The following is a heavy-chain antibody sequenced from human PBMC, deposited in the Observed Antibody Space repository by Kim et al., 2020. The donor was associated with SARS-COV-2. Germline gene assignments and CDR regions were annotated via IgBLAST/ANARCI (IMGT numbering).Heavy chain of an antibody. D-gene: IGHD2-8*02. CDR2: IRSKPEGGTT. J-gene: IGHJ4*01. V-gene: IGHV3-15*01. CDR3: TTGPERSTETRDY. CDR1: GFTFSNAW. Sequence: GGSLRLSCAASGFTFSNAWMSWIRQAPGKGLEWVGRIRSKPEGGTTEYAAPVKGRFTISRDDSQNTVFLQMNSLETEDTAVYYCTTGPERSTETRDYWG.